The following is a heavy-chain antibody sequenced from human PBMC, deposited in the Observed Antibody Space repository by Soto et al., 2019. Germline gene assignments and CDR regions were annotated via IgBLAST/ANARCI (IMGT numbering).Heavy chain of an antibody. CDR1: GFTFSSYS. D-gene: IGHD4-17*01. CDR2: ISSSSSYI. J-gene: IGHJ6*02. Sequence: GGSLRLSCAASGFTFSSYSMNWVRQAPGKGLEWVSSISSSSSYIYYADSVKGRFTISRDNAKNSLYLQMNSLRAEDTAVYYCARAADYGGNYYYYYYGMDVWGQGTTVTVSS. V-gene: IGHV3-21*01. CDR3: ARAADYGGNYYYYYYGMDV.